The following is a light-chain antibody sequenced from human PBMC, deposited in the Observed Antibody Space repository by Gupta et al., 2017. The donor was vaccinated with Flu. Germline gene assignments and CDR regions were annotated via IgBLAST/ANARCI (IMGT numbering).Light chain of an antibody. Sequence: SLGSGSSLNCSAIAISGGRCKTTNSLAWYQQKPGQPPKLLIYWASTRQPGIPDRFSGSGSGTDFTLTISILQAEDVAVYFCQQYVTAPPTFGQGTKMDI. CDR1: AISGGRCKTTNS. CDR2: WAS. CDR3: QQYVTAPPT. V-gene: IGKV4-1*01. J-gene: IGKJ2*01.